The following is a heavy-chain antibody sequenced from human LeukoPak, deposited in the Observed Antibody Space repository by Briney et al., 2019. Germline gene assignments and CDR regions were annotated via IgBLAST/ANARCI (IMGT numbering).Heavy chain of an antibody. CDR1: GDSVSSNSAA. CDR3: ARTTYDILTGLVYYGMDV. Sequence: SQTLSLTCGISGDSVSSNSAAWNWIRQSPSRGLEWLGRTYYRSKWFINYAPSVKSRITINPDTSKNQLSLQLNSVTPEDTAVYYCARTTYDILTGLVYYGMDVWGQGTTVTVSS. D-gene: IGHD3-9*01. CDR2: TYYRSKWFI. V-gene: IGHV6-1*01. J-gene: IGHJ6*02.